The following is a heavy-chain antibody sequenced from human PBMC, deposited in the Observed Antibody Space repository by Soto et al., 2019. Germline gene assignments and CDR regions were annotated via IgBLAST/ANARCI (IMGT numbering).Heavy chain of an antibody. Sequence: PSETLSLTCTVSGGSISSRTYYWGWIRQPPGKALEWIGSVDYSGSTSYNPSLQSRVTMSVDTSTNQFSLKLTSVTAADTALYYCARLYPSGSPFRWGPKPPGVFYCDSWGQGTLVTVSS. D-gene: IGHD3-10*01. CDR3: ARLYPSGSPFRWGPKPPGVFYCDS. CDR1: GGSISSRTYY. J-gene: IGHJ4*02. CDR2: VDYSGST. V-gene: IGHV4-39*01.